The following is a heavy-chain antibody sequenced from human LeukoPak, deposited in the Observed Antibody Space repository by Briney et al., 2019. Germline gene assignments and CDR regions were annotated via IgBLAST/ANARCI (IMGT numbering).Heavy chain of an antibody. Sequence: PSETLSLTCAVSGGSISSYDMSWIRQPPGPGLEWFGYIYYSGRTKYNTSLKSRITISVDTSKNQFSLKLSSVTAADTDVYYCAGTFYDILTRLPFPDYWGQGTLVTVSS. D-gene: IGHD3-9*01. CDR3: AGTFYDILTRLPFPDY. V-gene: IGHV4-59*01. J-gene: IGHJ4*02. CDR1: GGSISSYD. CDR2: IYYSGRT.